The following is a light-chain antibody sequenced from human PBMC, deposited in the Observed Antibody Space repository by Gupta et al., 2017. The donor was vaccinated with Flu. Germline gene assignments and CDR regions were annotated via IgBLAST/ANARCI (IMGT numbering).Light chain of an antibody. V-gene: IGLV3-21*02. Sequence: GQTASITCAGTIIGTKSVRGYQQTPAHAPVLLVYDDRDRRSGIPERFSGSNSGTTATVTTTRVEAGDEADYYCQVEHLSSNHRVFGGGTKLTVL. CDR2: DDR. J-gene: IGLJ3*02. CDR3: QVEHLSSNHRV. CDR1: IIGTKS.